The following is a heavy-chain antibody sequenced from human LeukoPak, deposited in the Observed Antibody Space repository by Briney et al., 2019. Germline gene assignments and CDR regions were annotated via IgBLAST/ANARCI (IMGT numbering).Heavy chain of an antibody. Sequence: ASVKVSGKASGYTFTSYDINWVRQATGQGLEWMGWMNPNSGNTGYAQKFQGRVTMTRNTSISTAYMELSSLRSEDTAVYYCARGLFMVRGVIVYWGQGTLVTVSS. CDR2: MNPNSGNT. D-gene: IGHD3-10*01. CDR3: ARGLFMVRGVIVY. V-gene: IGHV1-8*01. CDR1: GYTFTSYD. J-gene: IGHJ4*02.